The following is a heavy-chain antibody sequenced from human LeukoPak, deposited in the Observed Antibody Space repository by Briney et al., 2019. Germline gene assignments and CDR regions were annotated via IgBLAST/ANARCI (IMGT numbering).Heavy chain of an antibody. Sequence: GGSLRLSCAASGFTFSGYWMRWVRQAPGKGLEWVSAISGSGGTTFYADSVKGRFAISRDNSKNTLYLQVNSLRAADTALYYWAMDYETSELRSPFDYWGQGTLVTVSS. CDR1: GFTFSGYW. D-gene: IGHD1-26*01. CDR3: AMDYETSELRSPFDY. J-gene: IGHJ4*02. V-gene: IGHV3-23*01. CDR2: ISGSGGTT.